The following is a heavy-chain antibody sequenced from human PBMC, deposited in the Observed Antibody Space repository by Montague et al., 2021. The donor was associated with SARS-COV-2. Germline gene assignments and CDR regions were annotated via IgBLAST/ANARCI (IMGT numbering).Heavy chain of an antibody. CDR2: MFTSGST. D-gene: IGHD3-16*01. V-gene: IGHV4-61*02. CDR3: VRGGGSMTFDY. CDR1: GASISNPTYS. J-gene: IGHJ4*02. Sequence: TLSLTCTVSGASISNPTYSWGWIRQPAGKELEWIGRMFTSGSTTYNSSLKSRVTISVDTSKNQFSLRLNSVTAADTAVYYCVRGGGSMTFDYWGQGILVTVSS.